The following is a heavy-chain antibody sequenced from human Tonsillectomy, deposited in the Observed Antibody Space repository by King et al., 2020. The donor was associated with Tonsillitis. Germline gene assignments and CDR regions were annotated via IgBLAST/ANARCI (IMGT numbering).Heavy chain of an antibody. D-gene: IGHD3-10*01. CDR2: IYHSGST. CDR3: ASASSGSGLF. J-gene: IGHJ2*01. V-gene: IGHV4-38-2*01. Sequence: QLQESGPGLVKPSETLSLTCAVSGYSISSGYYWGWIRQPPGKGLEWIGSIYHSGSTYYNPSLKSRVTISVDTSKNQFSLKLSSVTAADTAVYYCASASSGSGLFWGRGTLVTVSS. CDR1: GYSISSGYY.